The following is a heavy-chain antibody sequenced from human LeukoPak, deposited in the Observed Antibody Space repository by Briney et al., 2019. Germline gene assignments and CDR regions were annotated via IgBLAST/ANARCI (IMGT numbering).Heavy chain of an antibody. CDR3: AKDYDFWSGYYSPTRGYFDY. V-gene: IGHV3-30*02. CDR2: IRFDGSNK. J-gene: IGHJ4*02. CDR1: GFTFSSSG. D-gene: IGHD3-3*01. Sequence: GGSLRLSCAASGFTFSSSGMHWVRQAPGKGLEWVAFIRFDGSNKYYADSVKGRFTISRDNSKNTLYLQMNSLRAEDAAVYYRAKDYDFWSGYYSPTRGYFDYWGQGTLVTVSS.